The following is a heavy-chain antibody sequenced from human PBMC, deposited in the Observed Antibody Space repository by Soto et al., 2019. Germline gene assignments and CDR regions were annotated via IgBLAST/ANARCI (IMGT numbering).Heavy chain of an antibody. CDR2: IIPLFGTT. J-gene: IGHJ5*02. V-gene: IGHV1-69*01. Sequence: QMQLVQSGAEVRMPGSSVKVSCKASGGTFSTYSINWVRQAPGQGLEWMGGIIPLFGTTNYAQKFKGRVTIAADESTSTAYMELGSLRAEDAAVYYCARGATHGSSWYFWFDPWGQGTLVTVSS. D-gene: IGHD6-13*01. CDR3: ARGATHGSSWYFWFDP. CDR1: GGTFSTYS.